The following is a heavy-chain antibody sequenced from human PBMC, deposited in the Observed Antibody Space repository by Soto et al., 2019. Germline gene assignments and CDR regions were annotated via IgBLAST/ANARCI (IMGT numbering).Heavy chain of an antibody. D-gene: IGHD3-16*01. CDR1: GFTFSSYG. Sequence: GGSLRLSCAASGFTFSSYGMHWVRQAPGKGLEWVAVISYDGSNKYYADSVKGRFTISRDNSKNTLYLQMNSLRAEDTAVYYCAKDRASVGEFHTPVDYWGQGTLVTVSS. CDR3: AKDRASVGEFHTPVDY. J-gene: IGHJ4*02. V-gene: IGHV3-30*18. CDR2: ISYDGSNK.